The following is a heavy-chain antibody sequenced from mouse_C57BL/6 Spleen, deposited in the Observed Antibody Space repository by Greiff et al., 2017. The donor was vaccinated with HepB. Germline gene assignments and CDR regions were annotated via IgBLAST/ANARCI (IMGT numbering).Heavy chain of an antibody. Sequence: EVHLVESGGGLVKPGGSLKLSCAASGFTFSDYGMHWVRQAPEKGLEWVAYISSGSSTIYYADTVKGRFTISRYNAKNTLFLQMTRLRSEDTAMYYCARGLTTVVEDYAMDYWGQGTSVTVSS. CDR2: ISSGSSTI. CDR1: GFTFSDYG. V-gene: IGHV5-17*01. D-gene: IGHD1-1*01. J-gene: IGHJ4*01. CDR3: ARGLTTVVEDYAMDY.